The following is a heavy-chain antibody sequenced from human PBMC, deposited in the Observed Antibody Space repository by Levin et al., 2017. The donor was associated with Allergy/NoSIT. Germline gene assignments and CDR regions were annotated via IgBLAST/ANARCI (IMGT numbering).Heavy chain of an antibody. Sequence: SQTLSLTCTVSGGSISSGDYYWSWIRQPPGKGLEWIGYIYYSGSTYYNPSLKSRVTISVDTSKNQFSLKLSSVTAADTAVYYCARGGHDYGDYGSYHGAFDSWGQGTMVTVSS. J-gene: IGHJ3*02. D-gene: IGHD4-17*01. CDR1: GGSISSGDYY. CDR2: IYYSGST. CDR3: ARGGHDYGDYGSYHGAFDS. V-gene: IGHV4-30-4*01.